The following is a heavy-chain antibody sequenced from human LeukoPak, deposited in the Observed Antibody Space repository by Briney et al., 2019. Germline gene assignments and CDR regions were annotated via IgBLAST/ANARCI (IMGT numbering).Heavy chain of an antibody. CDR1: GASITDYF. CDR3: ARSDYYDSSGYFAGGDWFDP. Sequence: SETLSLTCTVSGASITDYFWTWIRQPPGKGLEWIGYVYYSGTTIFNPSLKSRVTISVDTSKNQFSLNLSSVTAADTAVYHCARSDYYDSSGYFAGGDWFDPWGQGTLVTVSS. CDR2: VYYSGTT. J-gene: IGHJ5*02. V-gene: IGHV4-59*01. D-gene: IGHD3-22*01.